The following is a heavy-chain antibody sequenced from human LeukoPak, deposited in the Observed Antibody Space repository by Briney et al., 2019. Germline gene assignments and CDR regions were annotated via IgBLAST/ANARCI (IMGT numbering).Heavy chain of an antibody. V-gene: IGHV1-69*13. CDR3: ATTVGDPAYYGMDV. CDR2: IIPIFGTA. D-gene: IGHD4-11*01. Sequence: SVKVSCKASGGTFSSYAISWVRQAPGQGLEWMGGIIPIFGTANYAQKFQGRVTITAGESTSTAYMELSSLRSEDTAVYYCATTVGDPAYYGMDVWGQGTTVTVSS. CDR1: GGTFSSYA. J-gene: IGHJ6*02.